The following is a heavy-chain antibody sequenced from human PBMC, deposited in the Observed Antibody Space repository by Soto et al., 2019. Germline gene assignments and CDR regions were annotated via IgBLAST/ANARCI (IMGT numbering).Heavy chain of an antibody. J-gene: IGHJ6*02. CDR3: TTENDSSGYYRWPHPIYYYHGMDV. D-gene: IGHD3-22*01. V-gene: IGHV3-15*07. Sequence: GGSLRLSCAASGFTFSNAWMNWVRQAPGKGLEWVGRIKSKTDGGTTDYAAPVKGRSTISRDDSKNTLYLQMNSLKTEDTAVYYCTTENDSSGYYRWPHPIYYYHGMDVWGQGTTVTVSS. CDR2: IKSKTDGGTT. CDR1: GFTFSNAW.